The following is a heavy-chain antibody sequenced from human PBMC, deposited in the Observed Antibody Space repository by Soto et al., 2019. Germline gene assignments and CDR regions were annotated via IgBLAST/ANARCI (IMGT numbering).Heavy chain of an antibody. D-gene: IGHD5-12*01. V-gene: IGHV1-2*04. J-gene: IGHJ6*02. CDR2: INPNSGGT. Sequence: ASVKVSCKASGYTFTSYDMHWVRQAPGQGLEWMGWINPNSGGTNYAQKFQGWVTMTRDTSISTAYMELSRLRSDDTAVYYCARGHSGYDTPETDYYYYGMGVWGQGNTVTVSS. CDR3: ARGHSGYDTPETDYYYYGMGV. CDR1: GYTFTSYD.